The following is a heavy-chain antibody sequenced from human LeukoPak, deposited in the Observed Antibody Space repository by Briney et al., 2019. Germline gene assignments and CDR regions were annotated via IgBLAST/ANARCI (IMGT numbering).Heavy chain of an antibody. CDR2: IYYSGST. CDR3: ARVDFHCGGDCYPDAFDI. V-gene: IGHV4-61*08. CDR1: GDSISSGDHY. Sequence: SETLSLTCTVSGDSISSGDHYWSWIRQPPGKGLEWIGYIYYSGSTNYNPSLKSRVTISVDTSKNQFSLKLSSVTAADTAVYYCARVDFHCGGDCYPDAFDIWGQGTMVTVSS. J-gene: IGHJ3*02. D-gene: IGHD2-21*02.